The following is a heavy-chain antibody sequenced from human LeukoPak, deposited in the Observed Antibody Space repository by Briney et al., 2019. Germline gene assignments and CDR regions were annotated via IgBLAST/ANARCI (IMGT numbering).Heavy chain of an antibody. CDR1: GGSISSYY. J-gene: IGHJ4*02. V-gene: IGHV4-59*01. D-gene: IGHD1-20*01. CDR2: IHYSGNT. CDR3: ARVGNWNYALVNYYFDY. Sequence: SETLSLTCTVSGGSISSYYWIWMRQPPGKGLEWIGYIHYSGNTNYNPSLKSRVTISIDTSQSQFSLKLTSVTAADTAVYYCARVGNWNYALVNYYFDYWGQGTLVTVSS.